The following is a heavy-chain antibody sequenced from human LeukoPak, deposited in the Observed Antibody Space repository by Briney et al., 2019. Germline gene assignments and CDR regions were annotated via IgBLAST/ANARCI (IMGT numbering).Heavy chain of an antibody. CDR3: AKSGSGYPFDAFDI. D-gene: IGHD3-3*01. CDR1: GFTFSSYA. J-gene: IGHJ3*02. Sequence: PGGSLRLSCTPSGFTFSSYAMSWVRQAPGKGLEWVSAISGSGGSTYYADSVEGRFTISRDNSKNTLYLQMNSLRAEDTAVYYCAKSGSGYPFDAFDIWGQGTMVTVSS. V-gene: IGHV3-23*01. CDR2: ISGSGGST.